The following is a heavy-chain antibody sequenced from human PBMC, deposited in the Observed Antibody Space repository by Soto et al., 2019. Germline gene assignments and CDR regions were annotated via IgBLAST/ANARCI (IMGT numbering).Heavy chain of an antibody. Sequence: QVQLVQSGAELRKPGSAVKLSCKASGGTFSNSPISWVRQIPGQGPEWMGRIIPSPARTIYSRKFRGRVTLTADKSTQTVYMTLSSLATDDSVVYYCARYQVGASCFDYWGQGTRVTVSS. V-gene: IGHV1-69*02. CDR3: ARYQVGASCFDY. CDR2: IIPSPART. CDR1: GGTFSNSP. J-gene: IGHJ4*02. D-gene: IGHD1-26*01.